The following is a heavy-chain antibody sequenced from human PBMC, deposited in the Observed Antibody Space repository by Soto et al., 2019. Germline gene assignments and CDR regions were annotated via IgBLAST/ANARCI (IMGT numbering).Heavy chain of an antibody. CDR2: IWYDGSNK. CDR3: ASVGSSAPFYYFDY. V-gene: IGHV3-33*01. D-gene: IGHD6-6*01. J-gene: IGHJ4*02. CDR1: GFTFSSYG. Sequence: QVQLVESGGGVVQPGRSLRLSCAASGFTFSSYGMHWVRQAPGKGLEWVAVIWYDGSNKYYADSVKGRFTISRDNSKNPLYLQMNSLRAEDTAVYYCASVGSSAPFYYFDYWGQGTLVTVSS.